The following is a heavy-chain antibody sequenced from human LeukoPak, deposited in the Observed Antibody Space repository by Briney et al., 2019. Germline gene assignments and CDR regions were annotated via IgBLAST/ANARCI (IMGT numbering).Heavy chain of an antibody. CDR3: ARAPGYCSSTSCSPDDY. D-gene: IGHD2-2*01. CDR2: INPNSGGT. J-gene: IGHJ4*02. V-gene: IGHV1-2*02. Sequence: GASVKVSCKASGYTFTGYYMHWVRQAPGQGLEWMGWINPNSGGTNYAQKFQGRVTMSRDTSISTAHMELSRLRSYDTAVCSCARAPGYCSSTSCSPDDYWGQGTLVTVSS. CDR1: GYTFTGYY.